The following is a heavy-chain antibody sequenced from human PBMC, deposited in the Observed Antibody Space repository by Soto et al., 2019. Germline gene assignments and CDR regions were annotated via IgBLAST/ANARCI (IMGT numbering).Heavy chain of an antibody. Sequence: QVQLVQSGAEVKKPGSSVKVSCKASGGTFSSYAISWVRQAPGQGLEWMGGIIPIFGTANYAQKFQGRVTITADESTSPAYMERSSLRSEDTAVYYCASFSGYCSSTSCYVDYYGMDVWGQGTTVTVSS. D-gene: IGHD2-2*01. CDR1: GGTFSSYA. CDR2: IIPIFGTA. CDR3: ASFSGYCSSTSCYVDYYGMDV. V-gene: IGHV1-69*01. J-gene: IGHJ6*02.